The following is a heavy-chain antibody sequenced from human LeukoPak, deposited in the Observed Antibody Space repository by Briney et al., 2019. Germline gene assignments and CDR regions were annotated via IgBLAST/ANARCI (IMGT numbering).Heavy chain of an antibody. CDR2: ISSSGSTI. J-gene: IGHJ4*02. CDR3: ARAHPGPGVLRFFGDSHEFDY. CDR1: GFTFGDYY. D-gene: IGHD3-3*01. Sequence: GGSLRLSCAASGFTFGDYYMSWIRQAPGKGLEWVSYISSSGSTIYYADSVKGRFTISRDNAKNSLYLQMNSLRAEDTAVYYCARAHPGPGVLRFFGDSHEFDYWGQGTLVTVSS. V-gene: IGHV3-11*01.